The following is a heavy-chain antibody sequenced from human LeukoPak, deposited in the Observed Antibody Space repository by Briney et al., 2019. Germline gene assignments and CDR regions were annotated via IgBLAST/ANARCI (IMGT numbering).Heavy chain of an antibody. CDR3: AKTPDRRDAYRISPPFDY. V-gene: IGHV3-30*18. CDR2: ISYDGSNK. J-gene: IGHJ4*02. CDR1: GFIFSSYG. D-gene: IGHD5-24*01. Sequence: GGSLRLSCAASGFIFSSYGMHWVRQAPGKGLEWVAVISYDGSNKYYADSVKGRFTISRDNSKSTLYLQMNSLRVEDTAVYYCAKTPDRRDAYRISPPFDYWGQGTLVTVSS.